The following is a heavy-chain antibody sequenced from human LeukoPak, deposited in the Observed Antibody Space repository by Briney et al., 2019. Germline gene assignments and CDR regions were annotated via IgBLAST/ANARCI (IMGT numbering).Heavy chain of an antibody. D-gene: IGHD6-19*01. V-gene: IGHV1-18*01. CDR1: GYTFTSYG. CDR2: NSAYNGNT. Sequence: RASVKVSCKASGYTFTSYGISWVRQAPGQGLEWMGWNSAYNGNTNYAQKLQGRVTMTTDTSTSTAYMELRSLRSDDTAVYYCARVSWDIAVAGDVDYWGQGTLVTVSS. J-gene: IGHJ4*02. CDR3: ARVSWDIAVAGDVDY.